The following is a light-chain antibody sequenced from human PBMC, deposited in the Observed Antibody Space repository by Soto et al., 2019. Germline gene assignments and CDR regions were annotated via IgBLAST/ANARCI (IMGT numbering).Light chain of an antibody. CDR3: QQYDTSLYT. Sequence: EIVLTQSPGTLSLSPGERATLSCRASQSVSSSYLAWYQQKPGQPPRLLIYAASSRATGIPDRFSGSGSGTDFTLTISRLEPEVFAVYYCQQYDTSLYTFGQGTKLEIK. CDR2: AAS. CDR1: QSVSSSY. J-gene: IGKJ2*01. V-gene: IGKV3-20*01.